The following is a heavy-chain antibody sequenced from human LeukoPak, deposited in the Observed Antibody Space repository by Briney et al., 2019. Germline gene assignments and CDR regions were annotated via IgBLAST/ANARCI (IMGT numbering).Heavy chain of an antibody. J-gene: IGHJ4*02. CDR2: ISYDGSNK. CDR1: GFTFSSYG. D-gene: IGHD5-18*01. CDR3: ARDNSVDTAMVTFDY. V-gene: IGHV3-30*03. Sequence: GGSLRLSCAASGFTFSSYGMHWVRQAPGKGLEWVAVISYDGSNKYYADSVKGRFTISRDNSKNTLYLQMNSLRAEDTAVYYCARDNSVDTAMVTFDYWGQGTLVTVSS.